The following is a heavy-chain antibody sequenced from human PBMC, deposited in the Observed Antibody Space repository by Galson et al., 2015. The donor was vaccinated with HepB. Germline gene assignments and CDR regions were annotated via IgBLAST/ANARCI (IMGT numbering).Heavy chain of an antibody. Sequence: SLRLSCAASGLTFSDYWMHWVRQAPGKGLEWVSRIISDGSNTTYADSVKGRFTISRDNAKNTVYLQMNSLRAEDTAVYFCARDDYRKKQDSWGQGTLVTVSS. D-gene: IGHD4/OR15-4a*01. CDR3: ARDDYRKKQDS. J-gene: IGHJ4*02. CDR2: IISDGSNT. CDR1: GLTFSDYW. V-gene: IGHV3-74*01.